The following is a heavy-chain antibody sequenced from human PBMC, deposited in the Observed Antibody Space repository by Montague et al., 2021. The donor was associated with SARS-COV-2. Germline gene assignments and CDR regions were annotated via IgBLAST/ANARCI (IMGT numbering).Heavy chain of an antibody. J-gene: IGHJ5*02. Sequence: SLRLSCAASGFTVSSNHMSWVRQAPGKGLEWVSVIYSGGTTYYADSVKSRFTISRDNSKNTLYLQMNSLRAEDTAVYYCARALSFSNWFDPWGQGTLVTVSS. D-gene: IGHD2-2*01. CDR3: ARALSFSNWFDP. V-gene: IGHV3-66*01. CDR2: IYSGGTT. CDR1: GFTVSSNH.